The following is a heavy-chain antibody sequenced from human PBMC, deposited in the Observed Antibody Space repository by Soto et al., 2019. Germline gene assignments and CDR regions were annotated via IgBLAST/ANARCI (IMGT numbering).Heavy chain of an antibody. J-gene: IGHJ4*02. D-gene: IGHD3-22*01. CDR1: GDSVSSNSAA. CDR2: TYYRSKWYN. Sequence: SQTLSLTCAISGDSVSSNSAAWNWIRQSPSRGLEWLGRTYYRSKWYNDYAVSVKSRITINPDTSKNQFSLQLNSVTPEDTAVYYCARENGVPHKYYYDSSGYLGYWGQGTLVTVSS. V-gene: IGHV6-1*01. CDR3: ARENGVPHKYYYDSSGYLGY.